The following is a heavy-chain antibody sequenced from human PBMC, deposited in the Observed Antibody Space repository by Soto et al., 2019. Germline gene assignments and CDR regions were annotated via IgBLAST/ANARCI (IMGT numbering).Heavy chain of an antibody. J-gene: IGHJ6*02. V-gene: IGHV3-30*18. Sequence: GGSLRLSCAASGFTFSSYGMHWVRQAPGKGLEWVAVISYDGSNKYYADSVKGRFTISRDNSRNTLYLQMNSLRAEDTAVYYCAKRVHSSSWTTRGFYNYYYGMDVWGQGTTVTVSS. CDR2: ISYDGSNK. CDR3: AKRVHSSSWTTRGFYNYYYGMDV. CDR1: GFTFSSYG. D-gene: IGHD6-13*01.